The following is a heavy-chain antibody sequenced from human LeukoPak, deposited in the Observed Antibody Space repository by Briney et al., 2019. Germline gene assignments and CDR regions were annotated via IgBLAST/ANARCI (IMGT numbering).Heavy chain of an antibody. V-gene: IGHV4-59*01. D-gene: IGHD3-22*01. CDR1: GASISSYY. Sequence: PSETLSLTCTVSGASISSYYWSWIRQPPGKGLEWIGYIYYSGSTNYNPSLKSRVTISVDTSKNQFSLRLSSVTAADTAVYYCARHRYYYDSSGYYYQPWGQGTLVTVSS. CDR2: IYYSGST. J-gene: IGHJ5*02. CDR3: ARHRYYYDSSGYYYQP.